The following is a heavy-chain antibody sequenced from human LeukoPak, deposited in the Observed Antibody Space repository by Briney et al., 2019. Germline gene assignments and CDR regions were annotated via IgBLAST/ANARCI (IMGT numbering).Heavy chain of an antibody. CDR2: ISGSGGST. D-gene: IGHD2-8*02. V-gene: IGHV3-23*01. Sequence: TGGSLRLSCAASGFTFSSYAMSWVRQAPGKGLEWVSAISGSGGSTYYADSVKGRFTISRDNSKNTLYLQMNSLRAEDTAVYYCAKALVGREDIVLVVYALDYWGQGTLVTVSS. J-gene: IGHJ4*02. CDR3: AKALVGREDIVLVVYALDY. CDR1: GFTFSSYA.